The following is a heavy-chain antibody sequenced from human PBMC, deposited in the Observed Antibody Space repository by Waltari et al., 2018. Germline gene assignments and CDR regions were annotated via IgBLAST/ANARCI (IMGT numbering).Heavy chain of an antibody. J-gene: IGHJ4*02. CDR3: ARLDFWTGSYY. CDR1: GFTVSNNY. V-gene: IGHV3-53*01. Sequence: EVQLVESGGGLIQPGGSLRLSCAVSGFTVSNNYMSWVRQAPGKGLGWVSVIYSGGRTYYADSVKGRFTISRDSSENTVYLQMSSLRAEDTALYYCARLDFWTGSYYWGQGTLVTVSS. D-gene: IGHD3-3*01. CDR2: IYSGGRT.